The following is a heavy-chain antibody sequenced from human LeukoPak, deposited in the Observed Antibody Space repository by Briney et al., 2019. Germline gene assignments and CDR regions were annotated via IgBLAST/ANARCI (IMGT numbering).Heavy chain of an antibody. CDR2: ISYDGSNK. Sequence: GGSLRLSCAASGFTFSSYGMHWVRQAPGKGLEWVAVISYDGSNKYYADSVKGRFTISRDNSKNTLYLQMNSLRAEDTAVYYCAERGHSYGFPAPFDYWGQGTLVTVSS. D-gene: IGHD5-18*01. V-gene: IGHV3-30*18. CDR1: GFTFSSYG. CDR3: AERGHSYGFPAPFDY. J-gene: IGHJ4*02.